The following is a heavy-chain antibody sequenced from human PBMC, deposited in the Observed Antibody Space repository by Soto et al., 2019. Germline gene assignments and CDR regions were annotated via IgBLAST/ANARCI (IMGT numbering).Heavy chain of an antibody. CDR1: GGSISSYY. D-gene: IGHD6-19*01. CDR2: IYYSGST. Sequence: QVQLQESGPGLVKPSETLSLTCTVSGGSISSYYWSWIRQPPGKGLEWIGYIYYSGSTNYNPSLKSRVTISVDTSKNQFSLKLSSVTAADTAVYYCARDNKKAGWYDYWGQGTLVTVSS. CDR3: ARDNKKAGWYDY. V-gene: IGHV4-59*01. J-gene: IGHJ4*02.